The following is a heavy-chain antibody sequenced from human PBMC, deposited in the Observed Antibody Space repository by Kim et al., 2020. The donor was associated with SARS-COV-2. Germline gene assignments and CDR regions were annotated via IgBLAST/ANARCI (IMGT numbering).Heavy chain of an antibody. CDR3: TTDQEGAAAADLDY. D-gene: IGHD6-25*01. Sequence: GGSLRLSCVGSGFIFSNAWMSWVRQAPEKGLEWVGRIKSESDGGTIDYAEPLEGRFTISRDDSKNTLYLQMDGLRTEDTGVYYCTTDQEGAAAADLDYWGQRTLVTVSS. J-gene: IGHJ4*02. CDR1: GFIFSNAW. CDR2: IKSESDGGTI. V-gene: IGHV3-15*01.